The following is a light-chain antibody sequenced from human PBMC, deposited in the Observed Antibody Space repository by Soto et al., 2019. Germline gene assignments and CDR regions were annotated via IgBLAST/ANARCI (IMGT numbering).Light chain of an antibody. Sequence: SYELTQPPSVSVSPGQTARITCSGDALPKQYAYWYQQKPGQAPVLVIYKDSERPSGIPERFSGSSSGTTVTLTISGVQAEDEAYYYCQSADSSGTYGVFGGGTKLTVL. CDR2: KDS. J-gene: IGLJ2*01. CDR3: QSADSSGTYGV. V-gene: IGLV3-25*03. CDR1: ALPKQY.